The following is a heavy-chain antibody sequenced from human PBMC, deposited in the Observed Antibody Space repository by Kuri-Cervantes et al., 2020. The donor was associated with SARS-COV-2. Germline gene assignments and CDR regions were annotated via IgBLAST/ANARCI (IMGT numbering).Heavy chain of an antibody. D-gene: IGHD3-22*01. Sequence: GGSLRLSCAASGFTFSSYAMHWVRQAPGKGLEWVAVISYDGGNKYYADSVKGRFTISRDNSKNTLYLQMNSLRADDTAVYYCAKGTRSSGYYCGLDFWGQGTLVTVSS. CDR2: ISYDGGNK. CDR3: AKGTRSSGYYCGLDF. V-gene: IGHV3-30-3*01. J-gene: IGHJ4*02. CDR1: GFTFSSYA.